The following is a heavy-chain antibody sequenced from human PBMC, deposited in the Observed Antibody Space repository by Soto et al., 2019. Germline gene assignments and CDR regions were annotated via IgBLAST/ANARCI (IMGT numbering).Heavy chain of an antibody. D-gene: IGHD6-13*01. CDR1: GGSISSGGYY. CDR2: IYYSGST. V-gene: IGHV4-31*03. CDR3: AREGIAAAGGDYYYYGMDV. J-gene: IGHJ6*02. Sequence: SETLSLTCTVSGGSISSGGYYWSWIRQHPGKGLEWIGYIYYSGSTYYNPSLKSRVTISVDTSKNQFSLKLSSVTAADTAVYYCAREGIAAAGGDYYYYGMDVWGQGTTVTVSS.